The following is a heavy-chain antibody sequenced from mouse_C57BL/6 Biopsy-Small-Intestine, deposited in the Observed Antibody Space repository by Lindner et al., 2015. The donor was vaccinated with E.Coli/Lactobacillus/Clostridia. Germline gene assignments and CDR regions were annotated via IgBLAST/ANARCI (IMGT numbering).Heavy chain of an antibody. Sequence: VQLQESGPELVKPGASVKISCKASGYSFTGYYMQWVMQSHGNILDWIGYIYPHNGISSYNQKFKGKATLTVDKSSSTAYMELRSLTSEDSAVYYCASLTGTKGYFDYWGQGTTLTVSS. CDR2: IYPHNGIS. V-gene: IGHV1-31*01. J-gene: IGHJ2*01. D-gene: IGHD4-1*01. CDR1: GYSFTGYY. CDR3: ASLTGTKGYFDY.